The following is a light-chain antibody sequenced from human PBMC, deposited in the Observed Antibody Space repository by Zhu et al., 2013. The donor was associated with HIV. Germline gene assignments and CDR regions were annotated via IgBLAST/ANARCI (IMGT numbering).Light chain of an antibody. CDR2: DAS. CDR3: QQYNKWPPVT. Sequence: EIVLTQSPATLSLSPGERATLSCRASQSISTYLGWYQQKPGQAPRLLIFDASNRATGIPARFSGSGSGTDFTLTISSLQSEDFAVYYCQQYNKWPPVTFGQGTRLEIK. CDR1: QSISTY. V-gene: IGKV3-11*01. J-gene: IGKJ5*01.